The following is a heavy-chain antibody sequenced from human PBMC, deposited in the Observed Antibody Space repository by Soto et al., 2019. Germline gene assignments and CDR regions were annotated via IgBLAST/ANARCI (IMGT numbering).Heavy chain of an antibody. CDR2: ISGSGGST. D-gene: IGHD2-15*01. Sequence: EVQLLESGGGLVQPGGSLRLSCAASGFTFSSYAMSWVRQAPGKGLEWVSAISGSGGSTYYADSVKGRFTISRDNSKNTLYLKMNSLRAEDTAVYYCAKGGYCSGGSCYLINWFDPWGQGTLVTVSS. J-gene: IGHJ5*02. CDR1: GFTFSSYA. V-gene: IGHV3-23*01. CDR3: AKGGYCSGGSCYLINWFDP.